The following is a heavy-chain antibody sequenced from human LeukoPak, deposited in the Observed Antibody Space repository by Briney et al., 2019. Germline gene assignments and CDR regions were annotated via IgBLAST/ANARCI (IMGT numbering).Heavy chain of an antibody. D-gene: IGHD4-17*01. Sequence: PSETLSLTCTVSGGSISSSSYYWGWIRQPPGKGLEWIGSIYYSGSTYYNPSLKSRVTISVDTSKNQFSLKLSSVTAADTAVYYCARVDYGDYLPYYYYYMDVWGKGTTVTVSS. CDR2: IYYSGST. CDR3: ARVDYGDYLPYYYYYMDV. J-gene: IGHJ6*03. CDR1: GGSISSSSYY. V-gene: IGHV4-39*07.